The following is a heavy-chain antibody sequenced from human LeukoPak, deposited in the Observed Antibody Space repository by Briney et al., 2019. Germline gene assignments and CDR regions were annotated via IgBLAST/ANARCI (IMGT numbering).Heavy chain of an antibody. CDR2: IYYSGST. D-gene: IGHD3-22*01. Sequence: PSETLSLTCTVSGGSISSGGYYWSWIRQHPGKGLEWSGYIYYSGSTYYNPSLKSRVTISVDTSKNQFSLKLSSVTAADTAVYYCAREYYYDSTAFDIWGQGTMVTVSS. J-gene: IGHJ3*02. CDR1: GGSISSGGYY. CDR3: AREYYYDSTAFDI. V-gene: IGHV4-31*03.